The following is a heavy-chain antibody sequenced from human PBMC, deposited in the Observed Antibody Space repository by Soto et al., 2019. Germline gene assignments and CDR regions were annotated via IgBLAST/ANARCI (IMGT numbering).Heavy chain of an antibody. D-gene: IGHD6-13*01. CDR2: VYYTGST. V-gene: IGHV4-30-4*01. J-gene: IGHJ4*02. CDR3: ASQYSSSWYVGPLNY. Sequence: KTSETLSLTCTVSGASIRSTDYYWSWIRQAPGKGLEWIGYVYYTGSTYYNPSLMSRLTISVDTSKNQFSLKLTSVTAAETAVYYCASQYSSSWYVGPLNYWGQGILVTVS. CDR1: GASIRSTDYY.